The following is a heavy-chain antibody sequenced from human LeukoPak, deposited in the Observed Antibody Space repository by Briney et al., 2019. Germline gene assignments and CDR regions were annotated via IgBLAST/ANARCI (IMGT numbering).Heavy chain of an antibody. Sequence: SETLSLTCTVSGGSISSYYWSWIRQPPGKGLERIGYIYTSGSTNYNPSLKSRVTISVDTSKNQFSLKLSSVTAADTAVYYCARWTYDFWSGYYYYMDVWGKGTTVTVSS. V-gene: IGHV4-4*09. D-gene: IGHD3-3*01. CDR3: ARWTYDFWSGYYYYMDV. CDR1: GGSISSYY. J-gene: IGHJ6*03. CDR2: IYTSGST.